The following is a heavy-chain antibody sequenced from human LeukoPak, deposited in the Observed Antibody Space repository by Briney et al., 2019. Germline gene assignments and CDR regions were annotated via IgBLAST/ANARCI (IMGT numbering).Heavy chain of an antibody. CDR2: ISSSSSTI. CDR1: GFTFSSYE. D-gene: IGHD5-18*01. Sequence: GGSLRLSCAASGFTFSSYEMNWVRQAPGKGLEWVSYISSSSSTIYYADSVKGRFTISRDNAKNSLYLQMNSLRAEDTAVYYCARRRGYSYGWDYYYGMDVWGKGTTVTVSS. CDR3: ARRRGYSYGWDYYYGMDV. J-gene: IGHJ6*04. V-gene: IGHV3-48*03.